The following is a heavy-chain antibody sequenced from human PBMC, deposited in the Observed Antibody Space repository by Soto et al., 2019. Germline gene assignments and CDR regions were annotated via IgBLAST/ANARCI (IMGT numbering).Heavy chain of an antibody. CDR1: GGSFSGYY. CDR3: ARGRPNDY. Sequence: QVQLQQWGAGLLKPSETLSLTCAVYGGSFSGYYWSWIRQPPGKGLEWIGEINHSGSTNYNPSLXSXVXXSVDTSKNQFSLRLSSVTAADTAVYYCARGRPNDYWGQGTLVTVSS. J-gene: IGHJ4*02. V-gene: IGHV4-34*01. CDR2: INHSGST.